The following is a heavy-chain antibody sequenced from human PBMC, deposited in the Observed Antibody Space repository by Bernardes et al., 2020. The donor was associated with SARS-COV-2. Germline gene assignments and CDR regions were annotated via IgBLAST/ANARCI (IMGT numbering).Heavy chain of an antibody. V-gene: IGHV3-53*01. CDR3: ARALSTVTTLWDAFDI. D-gene: IGHD4-17*01. Sequence: GGSLRLSCAASGFTVSDNYMTWVRQAPGKGLEWVSVIYSGGSTYYSDSSKGRFTISRDNSKNTLYLQMNSLIAEDTAVYYCARALSTVTTLWDAFDIWGQGTMVTVSS. CDR2: IYSGGST. CDR1: GFTVSDNY. J-gene: IGHJ3*02.